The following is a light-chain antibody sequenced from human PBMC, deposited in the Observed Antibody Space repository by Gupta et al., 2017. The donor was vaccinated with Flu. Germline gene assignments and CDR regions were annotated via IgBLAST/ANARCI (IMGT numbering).Light chain of an antibody. CDR3: QQYDNWPPWT. Sequence: EIVMTQSPATLSVSPGERATLSCRASQSISSKIAWYQQKPGQAPRLLIYDAYTRPTGIPVRFSGSGSGTEFTLTINSRQSEDFAVYYCQQYDNWPPWTLGQGTKVEI. V-gene: IGKV3-15*01. CDR1: QSISSK. CDR2: DAY. J-gene: IGKJ1*01.